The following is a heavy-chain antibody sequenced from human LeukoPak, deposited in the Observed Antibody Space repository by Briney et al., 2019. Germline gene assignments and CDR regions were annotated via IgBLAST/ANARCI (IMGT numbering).Heavy chain of an antibody. V-gene: IGHV4-59*11. CDR1: GGPISSHF. CDR2: IYYRGNT. CDR3: ASRKLGNDY. D-gene: IGHD7-27*01. Sequence: PSETLSLTCTVSGGPISSHFWTWIRQSPGKGLEWIGYIYYRGNTNYNPSLRSRVTISVDTSKNQFSLRLTSVTAADTAVYYCASRKLGNDYWGQGTLVTVSS. J-gene: IGHJ4*02.